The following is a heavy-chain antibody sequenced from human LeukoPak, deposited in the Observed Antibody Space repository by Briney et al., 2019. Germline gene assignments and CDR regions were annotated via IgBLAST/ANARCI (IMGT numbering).Heavy chain of an antibody. J-gene: IGHJ4*02. Sequence: GGSLRPSCAASGFTFSRYAMSWVRQAPGKGLEWVSGISGSGGTTEYADSVKGRFTISKDKSKNTLYLQMNSLRAEDTAVYYCARDNLDFWSGDHYFDDWGQGTLVTVSS. D-gene: IGHD3-3*01. CDR1: GFTFSRYA. CDR2: ISGSGGTT. V-gene: IGHV3-23*01. CDR3: ARDNLDFWSGDHYFDD.